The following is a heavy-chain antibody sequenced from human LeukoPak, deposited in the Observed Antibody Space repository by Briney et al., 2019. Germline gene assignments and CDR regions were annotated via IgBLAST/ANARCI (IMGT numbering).Heavy chain of an antibody. Sequence: GGSLRLSCAASGFTVSSNYMSWVRQAPGKGLEWVSVIYSGGSTYYADSVKGRFTTSRHNSKNTLYLQMNSLRAEDTAVYYCARDLTGDSAFDIWGQGTMVTVSS. CDR1: GFTVSSNY. CDR3: ARDLTGDSAFDI. CDR2: IYSGGST. V-gene: IGHV3-53*04. J-gene: IGHJ3*02. D-gene: IGHD7-27*01.